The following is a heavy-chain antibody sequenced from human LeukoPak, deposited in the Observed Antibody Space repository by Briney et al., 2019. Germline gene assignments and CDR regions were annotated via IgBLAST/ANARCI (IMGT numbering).Heavy chain of an antibody. Sequence: PSETLSLTCTVSGGSISSSRYYWGWIRQPPGKGLEWIGSLYYSGNTYYNPSLKSRVTISVDTSKNQFSLKLSSVTAPDTAVYYCARGDHIQLWPLDYWGQGTLVTVSS. J-gene: IGHJ4*02. CDR3: ARGDHIQLWPLDY. V-gene: IGHV4-39*07. CDR2: LYYSGNT. D-gene: IGHD5-18*01. CDR1: GGSISSSRYY.